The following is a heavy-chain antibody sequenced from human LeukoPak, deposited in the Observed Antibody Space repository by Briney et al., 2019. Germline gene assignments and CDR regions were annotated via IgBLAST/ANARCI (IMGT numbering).Heavy chain of an antibody. D-gene: IGHD6-6*01. Sequence: GGSLRLSCVVSGLTFSGSGFHWVRQAPGKGLEWVAIIWYDESKKYYADSVKGRFTISRDNSRNTVYVQMNSLTPEDTAVYYCVKGLDYSSSQMDSWGQGTLVTVSS. V-gene: IGHV3-30*02. CDR3: VKGLDYSSSQMDS. CDR2: IWYDESKK. CDR1: GLTFSGSG. J-gene: IGHJ4*02.